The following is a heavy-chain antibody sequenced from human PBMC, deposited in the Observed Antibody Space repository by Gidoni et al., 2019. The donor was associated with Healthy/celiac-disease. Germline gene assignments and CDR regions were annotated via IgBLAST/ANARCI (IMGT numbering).Heavy chain of an antibody. J-gene: IGHJ6*02. CDR3: ARGRYCSGGSCYPNYYGMDV. CDR1: GCTFSSYA. V-gene: IGHV1-69*06. CDR2: IIPIFGTS. Sequence: QVQLVHSGAEVTKPGSSVKVSCQASGCTFSSYANSGVRQAPGQGLEWMGGIIPIFGTSNYAQKFQGRVTITADKSTSTAYMELSSLRSEDTAVYYCARGRYCSGGSCYPNYYGMDVWGQGTTVTVSS. D-gene: IGHD2-15*01.